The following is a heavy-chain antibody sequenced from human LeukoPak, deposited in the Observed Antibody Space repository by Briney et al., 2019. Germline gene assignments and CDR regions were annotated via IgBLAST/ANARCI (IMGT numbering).Heavy chain of an antibody. V-gene: IGHV3-21*01. CDR1: GFTFSSYE. J-gene: IGHJ4*02. D-gene: IGHD4-11*01. CDR2: ISSSSSYI. CDR3: ARDRTVTTSARFDY. Sequence: GGSLRLSCAASGFTFSSYEMNWVRQAPGKGLEWVSPISSSSSYIYYADSVKGRFTISRDNAKNSLYLQMNSLRAEDTAVYYCARDRTVTTSARFDYWGQGTLVPSPQ.